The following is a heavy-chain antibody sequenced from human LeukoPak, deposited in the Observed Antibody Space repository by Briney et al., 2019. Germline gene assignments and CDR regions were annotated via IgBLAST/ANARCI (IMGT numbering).Heavy chain of an antibody. V-gene: IGHV3-74*01. CDR3: ARGQFGYGPYYFDY. D-gene: IGHD5-18*01. J-gene: IGHJ4*02. Sequence: PGGSLRLSCAASGFSFSSYWMHWVRQAPGTGLVWVSRIKSDGSTTNYADFVKGRFTISRDNAKNTLYLQMNSLRAEDTAVYYCARGQFGYGPYYFDYWGQGTLVTVSS. CDR2: IKSDGSTT. CDR1: GFSFSSYW.